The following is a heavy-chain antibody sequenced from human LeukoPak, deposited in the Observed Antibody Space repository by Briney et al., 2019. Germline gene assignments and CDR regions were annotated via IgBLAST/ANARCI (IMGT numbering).Heavy chain of an antibody. CDR2: ISYDGSNK. V-gene: IGHV3-30*18. J-gene: IGHJ6*04. D-gene: IGHD3-10*01. CDR1: GFTFSSYG. Sequence: GGSLRLSCAASGFTFSSYGMHRVRRAPGKGLEWVAVISYDGSNKYYADSVKGRFTISRDNSKNTLYLQMNSLRAEDTAVYYCAKDRVTMVRGVNYYGMDVWGKGTTVTVSS. CDR3: AKDRVTMVRGVNYYGMDV.